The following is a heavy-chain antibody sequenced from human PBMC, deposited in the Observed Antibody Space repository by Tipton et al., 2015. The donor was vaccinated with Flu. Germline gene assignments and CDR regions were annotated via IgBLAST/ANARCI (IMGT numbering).Heavy chain of an antibody. CDR1: GFSISSGYY. Sequence: TLSLTCTVSGFSISSGYYWGWIRQPPGKGPEWIGSISHGGSTYYNPSLKSRVTISVDTSKNQFSLRVSFVTAADTAVYFCAGLYNSNTYSKIGAFDVWDQGTMITVSS. D-gene: IGHD4-11*01. J-gene: IGHJ3*01. V-gene: IGHV4-38-2*02. CDR2: ISHGGST. CDR3: AGLYNSNTYSKIGAFDV.